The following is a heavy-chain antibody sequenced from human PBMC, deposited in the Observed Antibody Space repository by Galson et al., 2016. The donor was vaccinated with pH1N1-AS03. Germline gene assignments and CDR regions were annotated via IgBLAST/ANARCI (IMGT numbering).Heavy chain of an antibody. V-gene: IGHV3-30*03. CDR2: ISSDGSVK. J-gene: IGHJ4*02. CDR3: VREQGGSDDY. Sequence: SLRLSCATSRFTFSDYGMNWVRQAPGKGLEWVAGISSDGSVKNYRDSVKGRFTISRDNSKNTLYLQMNRLRAKDTAVYFCVREQGGSDDYWGQGTLVSVSS. CDR1: RFTFSDYG. D-gene: IGHD1-26*01.